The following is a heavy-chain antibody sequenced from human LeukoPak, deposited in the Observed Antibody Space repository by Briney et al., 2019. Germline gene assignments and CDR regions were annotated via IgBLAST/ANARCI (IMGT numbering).Heavy chain of an antibody. Sequence: GGSLRLSCAASGFTFSSYWMTWVRQSPGKGLEWVANIKQDGSEKYYVDSVKGRFTISRDNAKNSLYLQMNSLRAEDTAVYYCARDLRYYYYYMDVWGKGTTVTASS. V-gene: IGHV3-7*01. CDR3: ARDLRYYYYYMDV. CDR2: IKQDGSEK. CDR1: GFTFSSYW. D-gene: IGHD5/OR15-5a*01. J-gene: IGHJ6*03.